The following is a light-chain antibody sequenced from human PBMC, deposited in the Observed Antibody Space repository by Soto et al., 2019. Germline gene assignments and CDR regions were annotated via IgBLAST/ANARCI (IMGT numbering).Light chain of an antibody. CDR1: QTISSW. V-gene: IGKV1-5*03. Sequence: DIQMTRSPSTLSGSVGDRFAITFRASQTISSWLAWYQQKPGKAPKLLIYKASTLKSGVPSRFSGSGSGTEFTLTISSLQPDDFATYYCQHYNSYSEAFGQGTKVDIK. J-gene: IGKJ1*01. CDR2: KAS. CDR3: QHYNSYSEA.